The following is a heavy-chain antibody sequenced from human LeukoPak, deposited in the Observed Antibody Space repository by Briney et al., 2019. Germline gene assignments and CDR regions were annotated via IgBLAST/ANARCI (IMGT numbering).Heavy chain of an antibody. CDR3: ARREGSSWYGFDY. J-gene: IGHJ4*02. D-gene: IGHD6-13*01. Sequence: GESLKISCKGSGYSFTSYWIGWVRQMPGKGLERVGIIYPGDSDTRYSPSFQGQVTISADKSISTAYLQWSSLKASDTAMYYCARREGSSWYGFDYWGQGTLVTVSS. V-gene: IGHV5-51*01. CDR2: IYPGDSDT. CDR1: GYSFTSYW.